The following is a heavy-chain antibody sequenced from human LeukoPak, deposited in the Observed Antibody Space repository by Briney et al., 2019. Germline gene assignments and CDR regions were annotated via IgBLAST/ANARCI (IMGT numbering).Heavy chain of an antibody. CDR3: ARGRFGRAEAGTLFY. CDR1: GGSFSGYY. J-gene: IGHJ4*02. Sequence: SETLSLTCAVYGGSFSGYYWSWIRQPPGKGLEWIGEINHSGSTNYNPSLKSRVTISVDTSKNQFSLKLSSVTAADTAVYYCARGRFGRAEAGTLFYWGQGTLVTVSS. CDR2: INHSGST. D-gene: IGHD6-19*01. V-gene: IGHV4-34*01.